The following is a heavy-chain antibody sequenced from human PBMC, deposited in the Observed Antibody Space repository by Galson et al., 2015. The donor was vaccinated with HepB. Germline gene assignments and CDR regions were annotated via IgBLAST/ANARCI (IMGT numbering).Heavy chain of an antibody. V-gene: IGHV1-69-2*01. J-gene: IGHJ3*02. CDR3: ATLNAVAGRI. D-gene: IGHD6-19*01. Sequence: VKVSCKVSGYTFTDYYMHWVQQAPGKGLEWMGLVDPVDGETIYAEKFQGRVTITADTSTDTAYMELSGLRSEDTAVYYCATLNAVAGRIWGQGTMVTVSS. CDR2: VDPVDGET. CDR1: GYTFTDYY.